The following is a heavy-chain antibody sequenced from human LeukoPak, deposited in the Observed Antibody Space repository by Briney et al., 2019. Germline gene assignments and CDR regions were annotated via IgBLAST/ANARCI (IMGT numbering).Heavy chain of an antibody. CDR1: GGSISSSSYY. Sequence: SETLSLTCTVSGGSISSSSYYWGWIRQPPGKGLEWIGSIYYSGSTYYNPSLKSRVTISVDTSKNQFSLKLSSVTAADTAVYYCARDGTGYSSSWYWFDPWGQGTLVTVSS. D-gene: IGHD6-13*01. CDR2: IYYSGST. CDR3: ARDGTGYSSSWYWFDP. J-gene: IGHJ5*02. V-gene: IGHV4-39*07.